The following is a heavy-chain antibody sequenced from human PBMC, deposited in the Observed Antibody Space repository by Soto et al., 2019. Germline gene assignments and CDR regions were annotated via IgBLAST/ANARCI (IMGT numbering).Heavy chain of an antibody. V-gene: IGHV3-33*01. CDR2: IWYDGSNK. J-gene: IGHJ6*02. Sequence: GGSLRLSCAASGFAFSSYGMHWVRQAPGKGLEWVAVIWYDGSNKYCADSVKGRFTISRDNSKNALYLQMNSLRAEDTAVYYCARAEPYYDFWSGYGMDVWGQGTTVTVSS. D-gene: IGHD3-3*01. CDR1: GFAFSSYG. CDR3: ARAEPYYDFWSGYGMDV.